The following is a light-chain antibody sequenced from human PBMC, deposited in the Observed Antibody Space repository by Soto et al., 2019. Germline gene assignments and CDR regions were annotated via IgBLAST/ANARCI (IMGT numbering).Light chain of an antibody. CDR1: QSVSSGY. V-gene: IGKV3-20*01. J-gene: IGKJ1*01. CDR2: GAS. Sequence: EIVLTQSPGTLSLSPGERATLSCRASQSVSSGYLAWYQQKPGQAPRLLIYGASSRATGIPDRFSGSGSGTDFTLTITRLEPEDVALYHCQQYGSSPQTFGQGTKVDIK. CDR3: QQYGSSPQT.